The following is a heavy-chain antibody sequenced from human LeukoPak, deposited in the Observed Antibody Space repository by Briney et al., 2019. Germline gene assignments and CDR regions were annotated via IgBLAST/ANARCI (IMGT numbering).Heavy chain of an antibody. V-gene: IGHV1-69*05. Sequence: GASVKVSCTASGGTFSSYAISWVRQAPGQGLEWMGGIIPIFGTANYAQKFQGRVTITTDESTSTAYMELSSLRSEDTAVYYCARGSLQVATFFDYWGQGTLVTVSS. CDR3: ARGSLQVATFFDY. CDR2: IIPIFGTA. J-gene: IGHJ4*02. D-gene: IGHD5-12*01. CDR1: GGTFSSYA.